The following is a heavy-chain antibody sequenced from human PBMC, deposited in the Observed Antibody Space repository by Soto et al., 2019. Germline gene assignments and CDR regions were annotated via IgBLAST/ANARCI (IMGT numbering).Heavy chain of an antibody. CDR3: AKDPRSGYSSGWYDY. V-gene: IGHV3-30*18. D-gene: IGHD6-19*01. CDR1: GFTFSSYG. Sequence: ESGGGVVQPGRSLRLSCAASGFTFSSYGMHWVRQAPGKGLEWVAVISYDGSNKYYADSVKGRFTISRDNSKNTLYLQMNSLRAEDTAVYYCAKDPRSGYSSGWYDYWGQGTLVTVSS. J-gene: IGHJ4*02. CDR2: ISYDGSNK.